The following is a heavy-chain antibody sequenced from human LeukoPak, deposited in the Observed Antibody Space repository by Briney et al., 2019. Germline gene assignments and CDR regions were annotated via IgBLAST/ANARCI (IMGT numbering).Heavy chain of an antibody. CDR2: INPNSGGT. CDR3: ARSLTMIVVVIAGY. J-gene: IGHJ4*02. V-gene: IGHV1-2*02. D-gene: IGHD3-22*01. CDR1: GYTFTGYY. Sequence: ASVKVSCKASGYTFTGYYMHRVRQAPGQGLEWMGWINPNSGGTNYAQKFQGRVTMTRDTSISTAYMELSRLRSDDTAVYYCARSLTMIVVVIAGYWGQGTLVTVSS.